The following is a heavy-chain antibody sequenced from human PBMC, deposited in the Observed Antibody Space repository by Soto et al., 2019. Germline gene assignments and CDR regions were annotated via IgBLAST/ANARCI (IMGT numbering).Heavy chain of an antibody. CDR3: VKVRGGFYTYYFDY. V-gene: IGHV3-23*01. D-gene: IGHD3-10*01. CDR2: VGGSGTST. J-gene: IGHJ4*02. Sequence: GGSLRLSCAASGFTFSSYAMSWVRQAPGKGLEWVSAVGGSGTSTYYADSVKGRFTISRDNSKNTLYLQMNSLRAEDTAIYYCVKVRGGFYTYYFDYWGQGTLVTVSS. CDR1: GFTFSSYA.